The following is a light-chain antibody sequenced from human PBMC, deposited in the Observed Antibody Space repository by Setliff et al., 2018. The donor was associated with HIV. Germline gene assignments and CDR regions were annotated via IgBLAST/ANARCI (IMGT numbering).Light chain of an antibody. CDR1: SSDVGSYNY. J-gene: IGLJ1*01. Sequence: QSVVTQPRSVSGSPGQSVTISCTGTSSDVGSYNYVSWYQQHPGKAPKLMIYDVSNRPSGVSNRFSGSKSGNTASLTISGLQAEDEADYYCSSYTSSSTQVFGTGTKVTVL. V-gene: IGLV2-14*01. CDR3: SSYTSSSTQV. CDR2: DVS.